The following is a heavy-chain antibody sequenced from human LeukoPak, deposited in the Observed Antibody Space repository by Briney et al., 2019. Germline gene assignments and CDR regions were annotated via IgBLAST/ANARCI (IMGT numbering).Heavy chain of an antibody. J-gene: IGHJ6*02. V-gene: IGHV4-59*08. D-gene: IGHD5-24*01. CDR1: GGSISSYY. CDR3: ARGQEMATTQNRDTSIYGMDV. Sequence: PSETLSLTCTVSGGSISSYYWSWIRQPPGKGLEWIGYIYYSGSTNYNPSLKSRVTISVDTSKNQFSLKLSSVTAADTAVYYCARGQEMATTQNRDTSIYGMDVWGQGTTVTVSS. CDR2: IYYSGST.